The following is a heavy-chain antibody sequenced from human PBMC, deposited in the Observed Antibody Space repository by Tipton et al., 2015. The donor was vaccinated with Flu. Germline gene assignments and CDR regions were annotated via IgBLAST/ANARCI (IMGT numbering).Heavy chain of an antibody. CDR2: VSWNSGAI. V-gene: IGHV3-9*02. CDR1: GFTSGDYA. CDR3: AKGGITTYPLGGFDI. D-gene: IGHD1/OR15-1a*01. J-gene: IGHJ3*02. Sequence: SLRLSCAASGFTSGDYAMHWVRQAPGKGLEWVSGVSWNSGAIAYADSVKGRFTISRDNAKNSLYLQTNSLRAEDTALYYCAKGGITTYPLGGFDIWGQGTMVTVSA.